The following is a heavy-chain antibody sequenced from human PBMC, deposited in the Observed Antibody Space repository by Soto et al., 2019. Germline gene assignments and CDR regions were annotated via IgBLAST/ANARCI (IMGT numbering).Heavy chain of an antibody. J-gene: IGHJ5*02. D-gene: IGHD3-10*01. Sequence: LETPSLTPTFSWGSINDGGSYRTLSRPPPRKEPQYIGEISYSGSTSYNPSLKGRVTMSVDTSKDEFSLKLTSVTAADTAVYYCARGQRPYVSGPYSPWFDPWGQGILVTVSS. V-gene: IGHV4-61*08. CDR3: ARGQRPYVSGPYSPWFDP. CDR1: WGSINDGGSY. CDR2: ISYSGST.